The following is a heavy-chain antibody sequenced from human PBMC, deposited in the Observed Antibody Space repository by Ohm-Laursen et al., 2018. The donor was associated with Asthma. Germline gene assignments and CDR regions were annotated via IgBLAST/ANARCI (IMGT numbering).Heavy chain of an antibody. J-gene: IGHJ4*02. Sequence: GSLRLSCAASGFTFSNYAMSWVRQAPGQGLEWVSAISGAGGSTDYADSVKGRFTLSRDNSKNTLYLEMNSLRAEDTAVYYCAKGLPYYYDSSGYVDYWGQGTLVTVSS. CDR2: ISGAGGST. CDR3: AKGLPYYYDSSGYVDY. CDR1: GFTFSNYA. V-gene: IGHV3-23*01. D-gene: IGHD3-22*01.